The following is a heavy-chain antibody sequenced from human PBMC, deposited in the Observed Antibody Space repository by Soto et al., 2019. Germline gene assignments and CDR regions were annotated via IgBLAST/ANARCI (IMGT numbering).Heavy chain of an antibody. CDR1: GGSFSGYY. J-gene: IGHJ5*02. CDR2: INHSGST. Sequence: SETLSGKCAVYGGSFSGYYWSWIRQPPGKGLEWIGEINHSGSTNYNPSLKSRVTISVDTSKNQFSLKLSSVTAADTAVYYCARGFPHVLLWFGESLGWFDPWVQGTLVTVSS. V-gene: IGHV4-34*01. D-gene: IGHD3-10*01. CDR3: ARGFPHVLLWFGESLGWFDP.